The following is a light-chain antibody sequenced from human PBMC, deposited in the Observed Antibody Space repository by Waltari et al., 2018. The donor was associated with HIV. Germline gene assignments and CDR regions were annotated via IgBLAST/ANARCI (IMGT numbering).Light chain of an antibody. Sequence: QSALTQPASVSGSPGQSIAISCTGSTSDIGAYNYVSWFQQHPGKAPKHNIFEVSNRPSGVSKRCSGSKSGNTASLTISGLQAEDEADYYCSTYTGRGTDTVLFAGGTKLTVL. CDR1: TSDIGAYNY. CDR3: STYTGRGTDTVL. CDR2: EVS. J-gene: IGLJ2*01. V-gene: IGLV2-14*01.